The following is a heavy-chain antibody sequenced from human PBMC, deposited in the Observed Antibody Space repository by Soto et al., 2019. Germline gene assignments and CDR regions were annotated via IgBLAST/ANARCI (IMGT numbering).Heavy chain of an antibody. CDR1: GGSISSGDYY. V-gene: IGHV4-30-4*01. CDR2: IYHTGIT. D-gene: IGHD4-4*01. Sequence: SETLSLTCIVSGGSISSGDYYWSWIRQPPGKGLEWIGYIYHTGITFYNPSLKSRITISADTSKNQFSLKMRSVTAADTAVYYCASQKLDVPAFFDYWGQGILVTVSS. J-gene: IGHJ4*02. CDR3: ASQKLDVPAFFDY.